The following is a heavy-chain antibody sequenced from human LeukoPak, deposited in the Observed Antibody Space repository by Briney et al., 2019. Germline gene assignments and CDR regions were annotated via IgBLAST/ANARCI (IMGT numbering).Heavy chain of an antibody. CDR3: ARGYFPLGYCSTTSCYTGRVAAFDI. CDR1: DFTFSSYS. V-gene: IGHV3-21*01. CDR2: ITSSPSYI. J-gene: IGHJ3*02. D-gene: IGHD2-2*02. Sequence: GGSLRLSCAASDFTFSSYSMVWVRQAPGKGLEWVSSITSSPSYIYYADSVKGRFAISRDNAKNSLYLQMNSLRAEDTAVYYCARGYFPLGYCSTTSCYTGRVAAFDIWGQGTVVNVSS.